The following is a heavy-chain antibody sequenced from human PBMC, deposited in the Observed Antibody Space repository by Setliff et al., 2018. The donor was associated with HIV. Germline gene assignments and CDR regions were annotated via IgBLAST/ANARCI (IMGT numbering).Heavy chain of an antibody. D-gene: IGHD6-6*01. J-gene: IGHJ3*02. Sequence: SETLSLTCTVSGGSISSYYWSWIRQPPGKGLEWIGYIYTSGSTNYNPSLKSRVTISVDTFKNQFSLKLSSVTAADTAVYYCARREYSSSSGGAAFDIWGQGTMVTRLL. CDR1: GGSISSYY. CDR3: ARREYSSSSGGAAFDI. V-gene: IGHV4-4*09. CDR2: IYTSGST.